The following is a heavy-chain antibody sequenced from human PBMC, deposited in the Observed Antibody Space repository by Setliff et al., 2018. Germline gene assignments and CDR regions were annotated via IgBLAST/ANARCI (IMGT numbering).Heavy chain of an antibody. D-gene: IGHD3-10*01. V-gene: IGHV4-4*07. CDR3: AKGRGEMDS. CDR2: ISTSGST. J-gene: IGHJ4*02. CDR1: GGSISGYY. Sequence: SETLSLTCTVSGGSISGYYWSWIRQPAGKGLEWIGRISTSGSTNYNPSLKSRLTMSVDTSKNQFSLNVRSVTAADTAIYYCAKGRGEMDSWGQGILVTVSS.